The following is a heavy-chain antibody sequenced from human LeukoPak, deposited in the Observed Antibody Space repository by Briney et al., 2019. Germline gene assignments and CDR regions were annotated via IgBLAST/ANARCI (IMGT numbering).Heavy chain of an antibody. Sequence: GASLKISCKGAGYSFTSYWIGWVRQMPGKGLEWMGVIYPGESHTRYSPSFQGQGTISADKSISTAYLQWNSLKASDTAIYYCTGSPDIDILTGYSRYYFDYWGQGTLVTVSS. CDR1: GYSFTSYW. CDR2: IYPGESHT. J-gene: IGHJ4*02. CDR3: TGSPDIDILTGYSRYYFDY. D-gene: IGHD3-9*01. V-gene: IGHV5-51*01.